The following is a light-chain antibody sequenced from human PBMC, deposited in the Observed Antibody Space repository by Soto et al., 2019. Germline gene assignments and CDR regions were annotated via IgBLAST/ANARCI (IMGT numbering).Light chain of an antibody. CDR2: NTN. CDR3: VLYMGTDVL. CDR1: SGSVSSSHY. Sequence: QAVVTQEPSFSVSPGGTVTLTCGLSSGSVSSSHYPSWYQQTPGQTPRALIYNTNSRSSGVPDRLSGSILGNKAALTITGAQAEDESDYYCVLYMGTDVLFGGGTQLTVL. J-gene: IGLJ2*01. V-gene: IGLV8-61*01.